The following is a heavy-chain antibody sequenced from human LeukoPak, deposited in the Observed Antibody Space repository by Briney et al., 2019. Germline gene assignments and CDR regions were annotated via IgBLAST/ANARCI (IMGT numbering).Heavy chain of an antibody. V-gene: IGHV1-69*01. Sequence: GASVKVTCKASGGTFSSYAISWVRQAPGQGLEWMGGIIPIFGTANYAQKFQGRVTITADESTSTAYMGLSSLRSEDTAVYYCARAEDCSSTSCYKYSFGAVDIWGQGTMVTVSS. CDR2: IIPIFGTA. CDR1: GGTFSSYA. J-gene: IGHJ3*02. CDR3: ARAEDCSSTSCYKYSFGAVDI. D-gene: IGHD2-2*02.